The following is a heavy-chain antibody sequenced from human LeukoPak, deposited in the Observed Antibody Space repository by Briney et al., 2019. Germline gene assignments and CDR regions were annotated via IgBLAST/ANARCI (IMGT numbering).Heavy chain of an antibody. J-gene: IGHJ4*02. CDR2: LSDIDGSS. V-gene: IGHV3-23*01. CDR1: GFNFNIYA. Sequence: GGSLRLSCAASGFNFNIYAMGWVRQAPGKGLEWVSTLSDIDGSSLYADSVKGRFTVSRDNSQNTLYLQMSDLSAEDTAVYYCAKHREGGEYMYGPWSWGPKKKSGVQTAFDSWGQGTLVTVSS. CDR3: AKHREGGEYMYGPWSWGPKKKSGVQTAFDS. D-gene: IGHD5-18*01.